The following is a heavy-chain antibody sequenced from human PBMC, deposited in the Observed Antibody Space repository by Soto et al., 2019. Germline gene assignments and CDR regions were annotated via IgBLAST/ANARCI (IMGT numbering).Heavy chain of an antibody. D-gene: IGHD3-16*02. CDR3: ASNGYDYIWGSYRTAAAFDI. J-gene: IGHJ3*02. Sequence: PGGSLRLSCAASGFTFSSYSMNWVRQAPGKGLECVSSISSSSSYIYYADSVKGRFTISRDNAKNSLYLQMNSLRAEDTAVYYCASNGYDYIWGSYRTAAAFDIWGQGTMVTVPS. CDR2: ISSSSSYI. CDR1: GFTFSSYS. V-gene: IGHV3-21*01.